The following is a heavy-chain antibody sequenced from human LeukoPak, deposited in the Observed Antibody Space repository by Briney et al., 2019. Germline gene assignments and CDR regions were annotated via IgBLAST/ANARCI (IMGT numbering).Heavy chain of an antibody. CDR1: GFTFISYA. Sequence: AGSLRLSRSASGFTFISYAIHWLRHAPGKGLQYVSAIIINGCSTYYADSVKGRFTISRDNSKNTLYLQVSSLRAEDTAVFFCKQDTPYDIDYYYGMDVWGQGTTVTVSS. J-gene: IGHJ6*02. CDR3: KQDTPYDIDYYYGMDV. V-gene: IGHV3-64D*06. CDR2: IIINGCST. D-gene: IGHD3-9*01.